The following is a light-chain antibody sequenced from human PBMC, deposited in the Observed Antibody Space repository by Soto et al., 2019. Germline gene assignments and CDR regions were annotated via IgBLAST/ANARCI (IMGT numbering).Light chain of an antibody. Sequence: QSALTQPASVSGSPGQSITISCTGTSSDVGGYNYVSWYQQHPGKAPKLMIYDVXNRPSGVSNRFSGSKSGXXAXLTISGLQAEDEADYYCSSYTSSSTYVFGTGTKLTVL. CDR1: SSDVGGYNY. J-gene: IGLJ1*01. V-gene: IGLV2-14*01. CDR2: DVX. CDR3: SSYTSSSTYV.